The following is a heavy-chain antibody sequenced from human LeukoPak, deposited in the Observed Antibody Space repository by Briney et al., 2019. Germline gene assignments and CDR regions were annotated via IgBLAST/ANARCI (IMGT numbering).Heavy chain of an antibody. V-gene: IGHV4-59*12. CDR3: ARGTQSVEWLRKRSASFDY. CDR2: ICYSGST. J-gene: IGHJ4*02. Sequence: SETLSLTCTVSGGSISSYYWSWIWQPPGKGLEWIGYICYSGSTNYNPSLKSRVTISVDTSKNQFSLKLSSVTAADTAVYYCARGTQSVEWLRKRSASFDYWGQGTLVTVSS. CDR1: GGSISSYY. D-gene: IGHD5-12*01.